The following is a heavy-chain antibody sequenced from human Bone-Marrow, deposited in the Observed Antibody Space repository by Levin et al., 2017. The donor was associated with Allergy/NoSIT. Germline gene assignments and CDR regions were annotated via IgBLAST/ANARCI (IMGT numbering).Heavy chain of an antibody. CDR3: ARVLGASGTY. Sequence: ASVKVSCKASGYNFTGYYMHWVRLAPGQGLEWMGWINPNSGGTNYAQNFQGRVTMTRDTSINTAYMELSRLRSDDTAVYYCARVLGASGTYWGQGTLVTVSS. J-gene: IGHJ4*02. CDR1: GYNFTGYY. V-gene: IGHV1-2*02. CDR2: INPNSGGT. D-gene: IGHD3-10*01.